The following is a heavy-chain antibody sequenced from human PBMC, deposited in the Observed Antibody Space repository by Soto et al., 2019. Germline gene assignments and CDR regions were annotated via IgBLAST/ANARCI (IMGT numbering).Heavy chain of an antibody. V-gene: IGHV4-30-2*01. CDR3: ARGATVTTWGYTWFDP. Sequence: TSEPLSLTCAVSDGSSISGGYSRSWIRQPPGKGLEWIGYIYHSGSTYYNPSLKSRVTISVDTSKNQFSLKMTSVTAADTAVYYCARGATVTTWGYTWFDPWGQGTLVTVSS. D-gene: IGHD4-17*01. CDR1: DGSSISGGYS. J-gene: IGHJ5*02. CDR2: IYHSGST.